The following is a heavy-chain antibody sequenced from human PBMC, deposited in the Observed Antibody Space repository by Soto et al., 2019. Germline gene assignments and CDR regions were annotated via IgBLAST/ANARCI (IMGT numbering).Heavy chain of an antibody. CDR1: GFTFSSYG. J-gene: IGHJ3*02. CDR3: APVVVVAAKPAWVFDI. V-gene: IGHV3-33*01. D-gene: IGHD2-15*01. CDR2: IWYDGSNK. Sequence: GGSLRLSCAASGFTFSSYGMHWVRQAPGKGLEWVAVIWYDGSNKYYADSVKGRFTISRDNSKNTLYLQMNSLRAEDTAVFYCAPVVVVAAKPAWVFDIWGQGTMVTVS.